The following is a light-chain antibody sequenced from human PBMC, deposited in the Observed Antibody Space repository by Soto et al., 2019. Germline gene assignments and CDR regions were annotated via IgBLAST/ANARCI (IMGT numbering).Light chain of an antibody. V-gene: IGKV3-20*01. CDR1: QSVSSRY. CDR2: GSS. Sequence: EIVLTQSPSTLSLSPGERVTLSCRASQSVSSRYFAWYQQTAGQAPRLLIYGSSSRPPGIPDRVSGSGSGTEFTLTISRLEPDDFAVYYCQQYGTSPQTFGQGTKVEIK. J-gene: IGKJ1*01. CDR3: QQYGTSPQT.